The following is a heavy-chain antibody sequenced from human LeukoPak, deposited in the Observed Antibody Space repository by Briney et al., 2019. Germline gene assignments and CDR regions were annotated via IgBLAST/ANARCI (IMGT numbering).Heavy chain of an antibody. J-gene: IGHJ6*02. Sequence: GGSLRLSCAASGFTFSSYAMSWVRQAPGKGLEWVSAISGSGGITYYADSVKGRFTISRDNSKNTLYLQMNSLRAEDTAVNYCAKAVFLLLIYYYYGMDVWGQGTTVTVSS. CDR3: AKAVFLLLIYYYYGMDV. D-gene: IGHD2-21*01. V-gene: IGHV3-23*01. CDR1: GFTFSSYA. CDR2: ISGSGGIT.